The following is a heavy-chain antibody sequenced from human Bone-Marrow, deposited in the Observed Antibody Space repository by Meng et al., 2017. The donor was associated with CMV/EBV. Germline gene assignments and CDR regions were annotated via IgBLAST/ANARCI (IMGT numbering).Heavy chain of an antibody. D-gene: IGHD5-18*01. CDR3: ARGLLDLLMGDTAMVYWFDP. J-gene: IGHJ5*02. CDR2: MNPNSGNT. CDR1: GYTFTSYD. V-gene: IGHV1-8*01. Sequence: ASVKVFCKASGYTFTSYDINWVRQATGQGLEWMGWMNPNSGNTGYAQKFQGRVTMTRNTSISTAYMELSSLRSEDTAVYYCARGLLDLLMGDTAMVYWFDPWGQGTLVTVSS.